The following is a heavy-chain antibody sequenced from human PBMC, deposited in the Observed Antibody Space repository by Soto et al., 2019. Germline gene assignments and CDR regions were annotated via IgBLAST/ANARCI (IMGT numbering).Heavy chain of an antibody. V-gene: IGHV4-34*01. D-gene: IGHD5-12*01. Sequence: QVQLQQWGAGLLKPSETLSLTCAVYGGSFSGYYWSWIRQPPGKGLEWIGEINHSGSTNYNQSLKRGVTIPADTSKHQFSLKLSSGTAADTAVYYCARAHIIVATLGYYYYYYMDVWGKGTPVTVSS. CDR1: GGSFSGYY. CDR2: INHSGST. J-gene: IGHJ6*03. CDR3: ARAHIIVATLGYYYYYYMDV.